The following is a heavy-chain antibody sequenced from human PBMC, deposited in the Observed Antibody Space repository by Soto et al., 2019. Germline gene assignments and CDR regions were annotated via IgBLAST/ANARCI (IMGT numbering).Heavy chain of an antibody. J-gene: IGHJ4*02. D-gene: IGHD3-3*01. CDR1: GFTFDTYA. V-gene: IGHV3-23*01. CDR2: IGSSGST. CDR3: AKGFRSLEWFSLAPFDY. Sequence: PGGSLRLSCAASGFTFDTYALNWVRQAPGKGLEWVSGIGSSGSTYYADSVEGRFTISRDTPKKTLFLQMNSLRVEDTAKYHCAKGFRSLEWFSLAPFDYWGQGALVTV.